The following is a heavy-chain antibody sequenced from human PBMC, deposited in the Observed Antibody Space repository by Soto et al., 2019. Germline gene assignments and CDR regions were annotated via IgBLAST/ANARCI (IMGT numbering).Heavy chain of an antibody. J-gene: IGHJ2*01. CDR2: INWNGGST. CDR1: GFTFDDYG. CDR3: ARDAAPGYFDL. Sequence: GGSLRLSCAASGFTFDDYGMSWVRQAPGKGLEWVPGINWNGGSTGYADSVKGRFTISRDNAENMLYLQLNNLRADDTAVYYCARDAAPGYFDLWGRGTPVTVSS. D-gene: IGHD6-25*01. V-gene: IGHV3-20*04.